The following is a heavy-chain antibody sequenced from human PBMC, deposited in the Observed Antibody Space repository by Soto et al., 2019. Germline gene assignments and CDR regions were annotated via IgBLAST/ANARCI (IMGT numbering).Heavy chain of an antibody. Sequence: NPSETLSLTCSVSGGSISGSSYYWGWIRQPPGKGLEWIGSIHYSGSTYYNPSLKSRVTISADTSKNQFSLKLSSVSDADTAVFYCARHYCSSSSCYADFDYWGRGTLVTVSS. D-gene: IGHD2-2*01. CDR2: IHYSGST. CDR3: ARHYCSSSSCYADFDY. J-gene: IGHJ4*02. V-gene: IGHV4-39*01. CDR1: GGSISGSSYY.